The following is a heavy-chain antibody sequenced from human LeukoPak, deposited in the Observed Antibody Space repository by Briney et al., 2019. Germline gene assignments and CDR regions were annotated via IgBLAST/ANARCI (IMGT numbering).Heavy chain of an antibody. Sequence: GASVKVSCKVSGDTFTKTGFSWVRQAPGQGLEWMGWISVYNRNTNYAQRLQGRVTMTADTSTTTVYMELRSLRSDDTAVYYCARDLGLNWFDPWGQRTLVTVSS. J-gene: IGHJ5*02. CDR3: ARDLGLNWFDP. V-gene: IGHV1-18*01. CDR1: GDTFTKTG. D-gene: IGHD3-16*01. CDR2: ISVYNRNT.